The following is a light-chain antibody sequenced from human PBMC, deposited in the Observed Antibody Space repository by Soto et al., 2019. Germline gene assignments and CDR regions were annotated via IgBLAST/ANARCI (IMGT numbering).Light chain of an antibody. CDR3: NSYTTTRTYV. Sequence: QSVLTQPASVSGSPGQSSTISCTGTSSDVGAFHFVTWYQQHPGKAPKLIICNVSERPSGVSTRFSGSKSGNTASLTIAGLQAEDEADYYCNSYTTTRTYVFGSGTKVTVL. CDR2: NVS. CDR1: SSDVGAFHF. J-gene: IGLJ1*01. V-gene: IGLV2-14*01.